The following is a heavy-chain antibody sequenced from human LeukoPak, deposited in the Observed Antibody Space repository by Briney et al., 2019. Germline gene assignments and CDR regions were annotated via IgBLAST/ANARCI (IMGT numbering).Heavy chain of an antibody. CDR3: AIHGTAYYFSDY. V-gene: IGHV4-59*07. Sequence: SDTLSLTCTVSGDSPSIYYWSWTPHPPERAVEWIWYIYYTGTTNYNPSLKSRVAISLDTSRNQFSLKLSSVTAADTAVYYCAIHGTAYYFSDYWGQGTLVTVSS. D-gene: IGHD3-22*01. CDR2: IYYTGTT. CDR1: GDSPSIYY. J-gene: IGHJ4*02.